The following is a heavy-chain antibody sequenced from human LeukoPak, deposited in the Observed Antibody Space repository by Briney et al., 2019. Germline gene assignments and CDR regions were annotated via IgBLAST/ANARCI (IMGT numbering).Heavy chain of an antibody. CDR1: GFTFSSHW. D-gene: IGHD5-24*01. CDR2: IKQDGSET. Sequence: GGSLRLSCAVSGFTFSSHWMSWVRQAPGKGLEWVANIKQDGSETYYVDSVKGRFTISRDNAKNSLFLHMNSLRAEDTAVYYCARDGEMPTIYFDYWGQGTLVTDSS. CDR3: ARDGEMPTIYFDY. V-gene: IGHV3-7*03. J-gene: IGHJ4*02.